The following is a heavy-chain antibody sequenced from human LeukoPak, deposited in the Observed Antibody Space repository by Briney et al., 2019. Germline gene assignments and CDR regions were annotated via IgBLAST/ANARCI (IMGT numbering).Heavy chain of an antibody. Sequence: PGGSLRLSCAASGFTFSSFAMSWVRQAPGEGLEWVSAISGSGGSTYYADSVKGRFTISRDNSRNTLYLQMNSLRAEDTAVYYCARPGIAVAATWAYGMDVWGQGTTVTVSS. J-gene: IGHJ6*02. CDR2: ISGSGGST. CDR1: GFTFSSFA. CDR3: ARPGIAVAATWAYGMDV. V-gene: IGHV3-23*01. D-gene: IGHD6-19*01.